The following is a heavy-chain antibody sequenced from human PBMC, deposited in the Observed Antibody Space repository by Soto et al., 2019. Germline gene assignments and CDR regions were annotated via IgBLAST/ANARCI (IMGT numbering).Heavy chain of an antibody. CDR1: GYTFARSW. D-gene: IGHD1-7*01. CDR3: ARLEITVTGIDY. Sequence: PGASLKISCKGSGYTFARSWIGWVRQMSGKGLEWMGIIYPGDADTRYSPSFQGQVTISADKSISTAYLQWSSLKASDTTMYYRARLEITVTGIDYWGQGTLVTVSS. V-gene: IGHV5-51*01. J-gene: IGHJ4*02. CDR2: IYPGDADT.